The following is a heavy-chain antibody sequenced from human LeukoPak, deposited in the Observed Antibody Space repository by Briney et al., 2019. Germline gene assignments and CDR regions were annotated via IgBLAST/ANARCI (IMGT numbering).Heavy chain of an antibody. CDR1: GYTFTGYY. V-gene: IGHV1-3*01. J-gene: IGHJ4*02. D-gene: IGHD6-19*01. CDR3: ARAPYSSGWQDFDY. CDR2: INAGNGNT. Sequence: GASVKVSCKASGYTFTGYYMHWVRQAPGQRLEWMGWINAGNGNTKYSQKFQGRVTITRDTSASTAYMELSSLRSEDTAVYYCARAPYSSGWQDFDYWGQGTLVTVSS.